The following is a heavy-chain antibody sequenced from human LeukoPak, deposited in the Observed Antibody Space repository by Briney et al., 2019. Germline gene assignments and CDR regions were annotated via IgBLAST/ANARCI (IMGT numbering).Heavy chain of an antibody. J-gene: IGHJ4*02. CDR3: ARDTYSSFGY. V-gene: IGHV4-38-2*02. D-gene: IGHD6-6*01. CDR2: IYHSGST. Sequence: SETLSLTCAVSADSISSGYYWGWIRQPPGKGLEWIGSIYHSGSTYYNPSLKSRVTISVDTSKNQFSLKLSSVTAADTAVYYCARDTYSSFGYWGQGTLVTVSS. CDR1: ADSISSGYY.